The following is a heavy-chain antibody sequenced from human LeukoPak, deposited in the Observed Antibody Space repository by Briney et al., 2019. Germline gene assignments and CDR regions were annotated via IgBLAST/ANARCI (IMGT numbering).Heavy chain of an antibody. Sequence: PSETLSLTCTVSGGSISSSDYYWGWIRQPPGKGLEWIGSIYYSVTTYYNPSLKSRVTISVNTSKNQFSLQLSSVTAADTAVYYCARGVATIFVRVWFDPWGQGTLVTVSS. CDR2: IYYSVTT. CDR1: GGSISSSDYY. CDR3: ARGVATIFVRVWFDP. V-gene: IGHV4-39*07. D-gene: IGHD5-12*01. J-gene: IGHJ5*02.